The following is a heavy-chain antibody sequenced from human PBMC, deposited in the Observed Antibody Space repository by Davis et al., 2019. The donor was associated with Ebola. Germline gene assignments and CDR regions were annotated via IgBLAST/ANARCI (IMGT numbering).Heavy chain of an antibody. CDR2: MNPNSGNT. D-gene: IGHD3-22*01. CDR1: GYTFTSYE. CDR3: ARVCDPHDSSGYYPHDAFDI. Sequence: AASVKVSCKASGYTFTSYEINWVRQATGQGLEWMGWMNPNSGNTGYAQKFQGRVTMTRNTSISTAYMELSSLRSEDTAVYYCARVCDPHDSSGYYPHDAFDIWGQGTMVTVSS. J-gene: IGHJ3*02. V-gene: IGHV1-8*01.